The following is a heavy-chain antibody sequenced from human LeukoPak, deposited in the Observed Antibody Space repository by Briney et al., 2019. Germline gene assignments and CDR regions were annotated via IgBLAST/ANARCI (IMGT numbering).Heavy chain of an antibody. CDR3: ARTMYSSGGDYYYYYYMDV. CDR1: GGTFSSYA. J-gene: IGHJ6*03. V-gene: IGHV1-69*13. CDR2: IIPIFGTA. D-gene: IGHD6-19*01. Sequence: ASVKVSCKASGGTFSSYAISWVRQAPGQGLEWMGGIIPIFGTANYAQKFQGRVTITADESTSTAYMELSSLRSEDTAVYYCARTMYSSGGDYYYYYYMDVWGKGTTVTVSS.